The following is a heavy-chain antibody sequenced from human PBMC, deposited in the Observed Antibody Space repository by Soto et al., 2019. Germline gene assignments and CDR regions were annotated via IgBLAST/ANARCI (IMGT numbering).Heavy chain of an antibody. J-gene: IGHJ4*02. CDR1: GFIFSDHY. CDR3: ASVQYSYGLWYYFDS. Sequence: EVQLVESGGGLVQPGGSLRLSCVASGFIFSDHYMDWVRQAPGKGLEWVGRTRNKANDYTTEYAASVKGRSIISRDDSXXSLYLQMHSLKSEDTAVYYWASVQYSYGLWYYFDSWGQGALVTVSS. D-gene: IGHD5-18*01. V-gene: IGHV3-72*01. CDR2: TRNKANDYTT.